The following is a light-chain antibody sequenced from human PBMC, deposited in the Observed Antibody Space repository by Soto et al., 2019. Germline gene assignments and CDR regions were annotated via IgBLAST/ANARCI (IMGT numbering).Light chain of an antibody. V-gene: IGLV2-11*01. CDR3: CSYAGSYTYV. CDR1: SSDVGGYDY. Sequence: QSALTQPRSVSESPGQSVTISCTGASSDVGGYDYVSWYQQHPGKAPKLIIYDARERPSGVPHRFSGSKSGNTASLTISGLQAEDDADYYCCSYAGSYTYVFGTGTKVTV. J-gene: IGLJ1*01. CDR2: DAR.